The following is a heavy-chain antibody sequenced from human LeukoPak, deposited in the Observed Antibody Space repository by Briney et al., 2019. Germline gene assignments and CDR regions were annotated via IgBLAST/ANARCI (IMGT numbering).Heavy chain of an antibody. CDR2: IYSGGST. Sequence: GGSLRLSCAASGFTVSSNYMSWVRQAPGKGLEWVSVIYSGGSTYYADSVKGRFTISRDNSKNTLYLQMNSLRAEDTAVYYCARAYYYYYYGMDVWGQGTMVTVSS. V-gene: IGHV3-66*01. CDR1: GFTVSSNY. CDR3: ARAYYYYYYGMDV. J-gene: IGHJ6*02.